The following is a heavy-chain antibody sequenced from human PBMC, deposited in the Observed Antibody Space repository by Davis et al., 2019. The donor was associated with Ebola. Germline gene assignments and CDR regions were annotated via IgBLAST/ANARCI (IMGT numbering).Heavy chain of an antibody. Sequence: GESLKISCAASGFTFSSYSMNWVRQAPGKGLEWVSSISSSSSYIYYADSVKGRFTISRDNAKNSLYLQMNSLRAEDTAVYYCASQGYDYIWESYRDFDYWGQGTLVTVSS. CDR1: GFTFSSYS. V-gene: IGHV3-21*01. CDR2: ISSSSSYI. J-gene: IGHJ4*02. CDR3: ASQGYDYIWESYRDFDY. D-gene: IGHD3-16*02.